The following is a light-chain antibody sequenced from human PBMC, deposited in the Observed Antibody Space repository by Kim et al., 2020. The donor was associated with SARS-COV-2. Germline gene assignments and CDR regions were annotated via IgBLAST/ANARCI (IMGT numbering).Light chain of an antibody. CDR2: GTS. CDR3: RQSYTTPYN. J-gene: IGKJ2*01. CDR1: QSITTY. Sequence: DIQMTQSPSFLSASVGDRVTISCRASQSITTYLSWYHQKPGKAPKLLIYGTSTLQSGVPSRFSGSGSGTDFTLTISSLQPEDFATYYCRQSYTTPYNFGQGTTVEI. V-gene: IGKV1-39*01.